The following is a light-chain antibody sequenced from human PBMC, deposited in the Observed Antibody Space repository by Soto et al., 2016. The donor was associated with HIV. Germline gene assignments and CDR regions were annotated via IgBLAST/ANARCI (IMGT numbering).Light chain of an antibody. V-gene: IGKV1-9*01. CDR1: QGISSY. CDR3: QXLNSYPLMYT. CDR2: AAS. Sequence: DIQLTQSPSFLSASVGDRVTITCRASQGISSYLAWYQQKPGKAPKLLIYAASTLQSGVPSRFSGSGSGTEFTLTISSLQPEDFATYYCQXLNSYPLMYTFGQGTKLEIK. J-gene: IGKJ2*01.